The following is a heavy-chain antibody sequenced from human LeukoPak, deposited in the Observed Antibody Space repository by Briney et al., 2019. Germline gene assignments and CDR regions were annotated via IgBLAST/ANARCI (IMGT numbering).Heavy chain of an antibody. CDR2: INPSSGST. V-gene: IGHV1-46*01. Sequence: ASVKVSCKASGYTLTSYYMHWVRQAPGQGLEWMGIINPSSGSTSYTQKFQGRVTMTRDTSTSTVYMDLSSLRSEDTAVYYCARASSDFGELFPWGQGTLVTVSS. CDR1: GYTLTSYY. D-gene: IGHD3-10*01. CDR3: ARASSDFGELFP. J-gene: IGHJ5*02.